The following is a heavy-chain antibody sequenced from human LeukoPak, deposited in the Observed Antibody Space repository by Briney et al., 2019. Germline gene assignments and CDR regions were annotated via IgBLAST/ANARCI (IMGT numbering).Heavy chain of an antibody. V-gene: IGHV3-23*01. CDR3: AKNDILTGYFFGAFDL. CDR2: ISGSGGST. CDR1: GFTFSSYA. D-gene: IGHD3-9*01. J-gene: IGHJ3*01. Sequence: GGSLRLSCAASGFTFSSYAMSWVRQAPGKGLERVSAISGSGGSTYYADSVKGRFTISRVNSKNTLYLQMNSLRAEDTAVYYCAKNDILTGYFFGAFDLWGQGTMVTVSS.